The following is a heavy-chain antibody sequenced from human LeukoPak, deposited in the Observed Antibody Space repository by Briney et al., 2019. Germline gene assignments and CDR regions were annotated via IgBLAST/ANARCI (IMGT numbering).Heavy chain of an antibody. Sequence: ASVKVSCKASGYTFTSYGISWVRQAPGQGLEWMGWISAYNGNTNYAQKLQGRVTMTTDTSTSTAYMELRSLRSDDTAVYYCARDGMYPGPYNWFDPWGQGTLVTVSS. D-gene: IGHD2-8*01. CDR1: GYTFTSYG. CDR2: ISAYNGNT. J-gene: IGHJ5*02. V-gene: IGHV1-18*01. CDR3: ARDGMYPGPYNWFDP.